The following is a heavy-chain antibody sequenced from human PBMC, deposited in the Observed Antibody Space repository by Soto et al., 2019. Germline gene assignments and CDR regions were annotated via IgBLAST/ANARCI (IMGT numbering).Heavy chain of an antibody. CDR1: GFTFSSYG. V-gene: IGHV3-33*01. CDR3: ARDLTEFDY. Sequence: GGSLRLSCAASGFTFSSYGMHWVRQAPGKGLEWVAVIWYDGSNKYYADSVKSRFTISRDNSKNTLYRQMNSLRAENTAVYYCARDLTEFDYWGQGTLVTVSS. CDR2: IWYDGSNK. J-gene: IGHJ4*02.